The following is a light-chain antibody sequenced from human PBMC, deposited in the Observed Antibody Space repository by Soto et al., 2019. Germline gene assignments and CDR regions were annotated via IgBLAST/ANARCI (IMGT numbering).Light chain of an antibody. V-gene: IGLV2-23*01. J-gene: IGLJ1*01. CDR2: EGS. Sequence: QSALTQPASVSGSPGQSITISCTGTSSDVGSYNLVSWYQQHPGKAPKLMIYEGSKRPSGVSNRFSGSKSGNTASLTISEPQAEEEFDFYCCQYAGSSTFYVFGTGTKATV. CDR1: SSDVGSYNL. CDR3: CQYAGSSTFYV.